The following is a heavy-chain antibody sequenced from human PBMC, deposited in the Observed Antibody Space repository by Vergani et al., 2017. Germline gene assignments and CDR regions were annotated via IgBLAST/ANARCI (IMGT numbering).Heavy chain of an antibody. D-gene: IGHD3-3*01. Sequence: EVQLVESGGGLVQPGRSLRLSCTASGFTFGDYAMSWVRQAPGKGLEWVGFIRSKAYGGTTEYAASVKGRFTISRDDSKSIAYLQMNSLKTEDTAVYYCTRDYDFWSGYSPPWYFDLWGRGTLVTVSS. J-gene: IGHJ2*01. V-gene: IGHV3-49*04. CDR1: GFTFGDYA. CDR3: TRDYDFWSGYSPPWYFDL. CDR2: IRSKAYGGTT.